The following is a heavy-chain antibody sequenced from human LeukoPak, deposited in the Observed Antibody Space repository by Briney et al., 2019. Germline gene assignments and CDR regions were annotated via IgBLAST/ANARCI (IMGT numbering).Heavy chain of an antibody. CDR2: IRSKANNYAT. J-gene: IGHJ3*02. CDR1: GFSFSGST. CDR3: SRLGASGDAFDI. V-gene: IGHV3-73*01. D-gene: IGHD3-10*01. Sequence: PGGSLRLSCAASGFSFSGSTMHWVRQPSGRELEWVGRIRSKANNYATVYAASVKGRITISRDDSKNTPFLQMNSLKTEDTAVYYCSRLGASGDAFDIWGQGTLVTVSS.